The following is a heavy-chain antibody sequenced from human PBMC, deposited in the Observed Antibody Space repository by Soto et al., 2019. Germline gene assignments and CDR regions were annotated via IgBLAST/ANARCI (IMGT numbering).Heavy chain of an antibody. CDR1: GFTFSSYG. D-gene: IGHD3-22*01. CDR3: ARASSGYYPYTYFDS. Sequence: GGSLRLSCAASGFTFSSYGMHWVRQAPGKGLEWVAVIWYDGSNKYYADSVKGRFTISRDNSKNMLYLQMNSLRAEDTAVYYCARASSGYYPYTYFDSWGQGTLVTVPQ. J-gene: IGHJ4*02. V-gene: IGHV3-33*01. CDR2: IWYDGSNK.